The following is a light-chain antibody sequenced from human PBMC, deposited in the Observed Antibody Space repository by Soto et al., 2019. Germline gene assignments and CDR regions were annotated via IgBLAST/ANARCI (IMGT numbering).Light chain of an antibody. V-gene: IGKV2-30*01. CDR3: IQGTHWPWT. Sequence: VVLTQSPVSLPVTLGQPASISCTSNQSLEFADGSAFLSWFHQRPGQSLRRLLSKVSTRDSGVPDRFSGSGSGTAFTLRISRVETDDVGLFYCIQGTHWPWTSGQGTKVEI. CDR2: KVS. J-gene: IGKJ1*01. CDR1: QSLEFADGSAF.